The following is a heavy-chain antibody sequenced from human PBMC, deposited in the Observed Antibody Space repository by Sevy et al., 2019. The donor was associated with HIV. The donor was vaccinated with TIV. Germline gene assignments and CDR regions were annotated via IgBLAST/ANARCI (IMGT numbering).Heavy chain of an antibody. D-gene: IGHD4-17*01. J-gene: IGHJ4*02. CDR2: IIPIFGTA. CDR3: ARGSPVYGDYTRSPFDY. Sequence: ASVKVSCKASGGTFSSYAISWVRQAPGQGLEWMGGIIPIFGTANYAQKFQGRVTITADESTSKAYMELSSLRSEDTAVYYCARGSPVYGDYTRSPFDYWGQGTLVTVSS. V-gene: IGHV1-69*13. CDR1: GGTFSSYA.